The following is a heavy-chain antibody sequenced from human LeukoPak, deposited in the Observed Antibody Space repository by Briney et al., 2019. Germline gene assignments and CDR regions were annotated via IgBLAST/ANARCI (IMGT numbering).Heavy chain of an antibody. J-gene: IGHJ1*01. CDR1: GDTFSSYA. CDR3: ARDSSEFRSLIPH. D-gene: IGHD2-21*01. V-gene: IGHV1-69*13. Sequence: SVKVSCKASGDTFSSYAISWVRQAPGQGLEWMGGIIPIFGTANYAEKFRGRVTITADETTSTAYMELSRLKSEDTAVYYCARDSSEFRSLIPHWGQGTLVTVSS. CDR2: IIPIFGTA.